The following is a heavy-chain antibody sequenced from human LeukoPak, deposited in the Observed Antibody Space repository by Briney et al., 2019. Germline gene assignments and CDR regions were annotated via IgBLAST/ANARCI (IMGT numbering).Heavy chain of an antibody. V-gene: IGHV4-59*08. CDR1: GGSFSSYY. Sequence: PSETLSLTCSVSGGSFSSYYWSWIRQPPGKGLEWIGYIHYSGSTSYNPSLKSRVTISKDTSKNQFSLKLSSVTAADTAVYYCARHGYSSGWWGHNWFDPWGQGTLVTVSS. CDR2: IHYSGST. D-gene: IGHD6-19*01. CDR3: ARHGYSSGWWGHNWFDP. J-gene: IGHJ5*02.